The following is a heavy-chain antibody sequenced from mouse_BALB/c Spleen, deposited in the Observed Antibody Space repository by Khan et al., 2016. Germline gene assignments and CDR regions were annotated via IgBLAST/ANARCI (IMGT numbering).Heavy chain of an antibody. CDR3: ARGGYGYHYFDY. CDR2: INSNGGST. V-gene: IGHV5-6-3*01. Sequence: EVELVESGGGLVQPGGSLKLSCAASGFTFSSYGMSWVRQTPDKRLELVATINSNGGSTYYPDSVKGRFPISRDNAKNTLYLQMSSLKSEDTAMYYCARGGYGYHYFDYWGQGTTLTVSS. J-gene: IGHJ2*01. CDR1: GFTFSSYG. D-gene: IGHD1-2*01.